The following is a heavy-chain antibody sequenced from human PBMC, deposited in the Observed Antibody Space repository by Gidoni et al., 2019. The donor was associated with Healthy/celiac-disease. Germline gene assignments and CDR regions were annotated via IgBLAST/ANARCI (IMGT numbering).Heavy chain of an antibody. Sequence: QVQLVESGGGVVQPGRSLSLSCAASGFTLRSYGMPWVRQAPGKGLEWVAVISYDGSNKYYADSVKGRFTISRDNSKNTLYLQMNSLRAEDTAVYYCAKGDCSSTSCYLYYYYYGMDVWGQGTTVTVSS. CDR2: ISYDGSNK. J-gene: IGHJ6*02. D-gene: IGHD2-2*01. V-gene: IGHV3-30*18. CDR1: GFTLRSYG. CDR3: AKGDCSSTSCYLYYYYYGMDV.